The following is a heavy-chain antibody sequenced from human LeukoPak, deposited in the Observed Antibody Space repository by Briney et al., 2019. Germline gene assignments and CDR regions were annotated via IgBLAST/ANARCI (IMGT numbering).Heavy chain of an antibody. V-gene: IGHV3-13*01. J-gene: IGHJ4*02. CDR3: VRGGEVTGPLGY. CDR2: IGIAGDT. CDR1: GFTFSSYD. D-gene: IGHD2-21*02. Sequence: GGSLRLSCAASGFTFSSYDMHWVRQGTGNILEWVSGIGIAGDTYYPASVKGRFTISRENAKSSLYLQMNSLRVADTAVYHCVRGGEVTGPLGYWGQGTLVTVSS.